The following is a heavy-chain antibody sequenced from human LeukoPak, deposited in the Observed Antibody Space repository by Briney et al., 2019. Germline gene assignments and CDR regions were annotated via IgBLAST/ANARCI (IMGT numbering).Heavy chain of an antibody. J-gene: IGHJ3*02. CDR2: IYYSGST. Sequence: SETLSLTCTVSGGSISSYYWSWIRQPPGKGLEWIGYIYYSGSTNYNPSLKSRVTISVDTSKNQFSLKLSSVTAADTAAYYCATRYYYDSSGYDAFDIWGQGTMVTVSS. CDR3: ATRYYYDSSGYDAFDI. V-gene: IGHV4-59*01. D-gene: IGHD3-22*01. CDR1: GGSISSYY.